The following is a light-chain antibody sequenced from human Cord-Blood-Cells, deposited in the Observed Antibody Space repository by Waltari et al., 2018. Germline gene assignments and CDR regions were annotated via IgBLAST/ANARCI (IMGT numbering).Light chain of an antibody. Sequence: QSALTQPASVSGSPGPSITISCTGTSRDVGGYKYASWYQQHPVNAPKLMIYDVSNRPSGVSNRFSGSKSGNTASLTISGLQAEDEADYYCSSYTSSSTYVFGTGTKVTVL. CDR3: SSYTSSSTYV. J-gene: IGLJ1*01. V-gene: IGLV2-14*01. CDR2: DVS. CDR1: SRDVGGYKY.